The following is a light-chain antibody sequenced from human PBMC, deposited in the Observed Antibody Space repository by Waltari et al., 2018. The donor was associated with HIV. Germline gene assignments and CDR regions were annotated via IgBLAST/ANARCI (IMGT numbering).Light chain of an antibody. CDR3: GTWDSGKNVWV. J-gene: IGLJ3*02. CDR1: SYNTGKNY. Sequence: QSVLTQPPSVSAAPGQTVTISCSGRSYNTGKNYVSWYQQFTGAAPKLFLXDNKERPAGIRDRXSGSKSGTSATLDITGLQPGDEADYYCGTWDSGKNVWVFGGGTKLTVL. V-gene: IGLV1-51*01. CDR2: DNK.